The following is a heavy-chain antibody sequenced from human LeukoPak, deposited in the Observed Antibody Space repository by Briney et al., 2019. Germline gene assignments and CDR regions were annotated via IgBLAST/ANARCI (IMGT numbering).Heavy chain of an antibody. CDR3: ARDLGYYDSSGYYRWYAFDI. J-gene: IGHJ3*02. V-gene: IGHV4-4*07. CDR2: IYTSGST. D-gene: IGHD3-22*01. CDR1: GGSISSYY. Sequence: SETLSLTCTVSGGSISSYYWSWIRQPAGKGLEWIGRIYTSGSTNYNPPLKSRVTISVDTSKNQFSLKLSSVTAADTAVYYCARDLGYYDSSGYYRWYAFDIWGQGTMVTVSS.